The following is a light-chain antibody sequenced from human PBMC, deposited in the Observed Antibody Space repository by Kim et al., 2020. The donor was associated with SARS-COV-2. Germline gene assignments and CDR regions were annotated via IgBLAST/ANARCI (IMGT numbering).Light chain of an antibody. J-gene: IGKJ4*01. CDR3: QQLNSYPLT. V-gene: IGKV1-9*01. CDR2: AAS. CDR1: QGISSH. Sequence: SASVGDRVTITCRASQGISSHLAWYQQKPGKAPNLLIYAASTLQGGVPSRFSGSGSGTDFTLTISSLQPEDFANYYCQQLNSYPLTFGGGTKLEI.